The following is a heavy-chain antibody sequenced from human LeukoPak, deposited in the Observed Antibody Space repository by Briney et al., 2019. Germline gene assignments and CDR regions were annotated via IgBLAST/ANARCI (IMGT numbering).Heavy chain of an antibody. Sequence: GESLRISCNGSGYXFTSYWISWVRRMPGKGLERMGRIDPSDSYTNYSPSFQGHVTISADKSISTAYLQWSSLKASDTAMYYCARQYYYGSGSRKFDYWGQGTLVTVSS. D-gene: IGHD3-10*01. J-gene: IGHJ4*02. V-gene: IGHV5-10-1*01. CDR2: IDPSDSYT. CDR3: ARQYYYGSGSRKFDY. CDR1: GYXFTSYW.